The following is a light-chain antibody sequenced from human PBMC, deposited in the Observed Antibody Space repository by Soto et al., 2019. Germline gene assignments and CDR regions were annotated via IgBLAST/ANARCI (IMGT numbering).Light chain of an antibody. J-gene: IGLJ2*01. V-gene: IGLV2-14*01. CDR1: SSDVGGFEY. CDR3: SSWTSSTTQV. CDR2: DVT. Sequence: QSALSQPASVSGSPGQSITISCTGTSSDVGGFEYVSWYQHQPGKAPKLIIYDVTKRPSGVSNRFSGSKSGNTASLTISGLQAEDEADYYCSSWTSSTTQVLGGGTKVTVL.